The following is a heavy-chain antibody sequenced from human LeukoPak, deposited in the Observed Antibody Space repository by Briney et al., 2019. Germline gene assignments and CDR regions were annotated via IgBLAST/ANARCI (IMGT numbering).Heavy chain of an antibody. D-gene: IGHD6-19*01. CDR3: ARSLSSGWPGFGY. CDR2: IDPSDSYT. V-gene: IGHV5-10-1*01. Sequence: PGESLKISCKGSGYSFTSYWINWVRQLPGKGLEWMGKIDPSDSYTNYSPSFQGHVTISADKSISTAYLQWSSLKASDTAMYYCARSLSSGWPGFGYWGQGALVTVSS. CDR1: GYSFTSYW. J-gene: IGHJ4*02.